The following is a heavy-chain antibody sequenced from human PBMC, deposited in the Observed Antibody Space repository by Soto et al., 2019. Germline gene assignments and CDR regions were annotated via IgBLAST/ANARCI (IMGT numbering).Heavy chain of an antibody. CDR1: GFTFDDYA. J-gene: IGHJ6*03. CDR2: ISWNSGSI. Sequence: EVQLVESGGGLVQPGRSLRLSCAASGFTFDDYAMHWVRQAPGKGLEWVSGISWNSGSIGYADSVKGRFTISRDNAKNSLYLQMNSLRAEDTALYYCAKDGSGWKSYYYYMDVWGKGTTVTVSS. V-gene: IGHV3-9*01. CDR3: AKDGSGWKSYYYYMDV. D-gene: IGHD6-19*01.